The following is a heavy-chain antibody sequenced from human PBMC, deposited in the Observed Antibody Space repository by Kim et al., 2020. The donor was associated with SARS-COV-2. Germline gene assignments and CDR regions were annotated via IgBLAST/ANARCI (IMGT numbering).Heavy chain of an antibody. CDR3: ARRWGGAMYYFDY. CDR2: IDPSDSST. J-gene: IGHJ4*02. Sequence: GESLMISCKASGYSFTTYWISWVRQMPGKGLEWMGRIDPSDSSTNYSPSFQGHVTISDDKSISTAYLQWSSLKASDTAIYYCARRWGGAMYYFDYWGQGTLVTVSS. V-gene: IGHV5-10-1*01. CDR1: GYSFTTYW. D-gene: IGHD3-16*01.